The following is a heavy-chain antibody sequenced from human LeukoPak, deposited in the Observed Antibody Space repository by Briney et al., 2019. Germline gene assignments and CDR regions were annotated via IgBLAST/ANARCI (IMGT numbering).Heavy chain of an antibody. J-gene: IGHJ4*02. CDR2: ISGSGDST. CDR3: AKDGGYTYGFEWYFDY. CDR1: GFTFSSYA. D-gene: IGHD5-18*01. V-gene: IGHV3-23*01. Sequence: PGGSLRLSCAASGFTFSSYAMSWVRQAPGKGLEWVSAISGSGDSTYYGDSVKGRFTITRDNTKNTLSLQMNSLRAEDTAIYYCAKDGGYTYGFEWYFDYWGQGTLVTVSS.